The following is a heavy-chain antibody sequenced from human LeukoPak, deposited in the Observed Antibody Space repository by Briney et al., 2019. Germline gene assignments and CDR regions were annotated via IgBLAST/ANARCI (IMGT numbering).Heavy chain of an antibody. D-gene: IGHD2-15*01. Sequence: GESLKISCKGSGYSFTSYWIGWVRQMPGKGLEWMGIIYPGDSDTRYSPSFQGQVTISADKSISTAYLQWSSLKASDTAMYYCARYCSGGSCYRRALDYWGQGTLVTVSS. CDR1: GYSFTSYW. J-gene: IGHJ4*02. CDR2: IYPGDSDT. CDR3: ARYCSGGSCYRRALDY. V-gene: IGHV5-51*01.